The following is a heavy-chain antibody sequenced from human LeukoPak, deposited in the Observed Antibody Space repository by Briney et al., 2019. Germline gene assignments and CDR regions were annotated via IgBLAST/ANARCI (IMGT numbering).Heavy chain of an antibody. CDR3: ARSMVRGVTLYNWFDP. D-gene: IGHD3-10*01. V-gene: IGHV4-59*12. CDR2: IYYSGST. CDR1: GGSISSYY. Sequence: SETLSLTCTVSGGSISSYYWSWIRQPPGKGLEWIGSIYYSGSTYYNPSLKSRVTISVDTSKNQFSLKLSSVTAADTAVYYCARSMVRGVTLYNWFDPWGQGTLVTVSS. J-gene: IGHJ5*02.